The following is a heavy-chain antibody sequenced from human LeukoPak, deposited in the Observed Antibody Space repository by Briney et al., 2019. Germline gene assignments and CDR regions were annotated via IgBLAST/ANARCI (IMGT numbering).Heavy chain of an antibody. CDR3: ARGRYGSGGYFFDY. Sequence: SETLSLTCTVSGGSISSYYWSWIRQPPGKGLEWIGTRFTSGSTNYNPSLKSRVTMSVDTSKNQFSLKLSSVTAADTAVYYCARGRYGSGGYFFDYWGRGTLVTVSS. CDR2: RFTSGST. CDR1: GGSISSYY. D-gene: IGHD3-10*01. J-gene: IGHJ4*02. V-gene: IGHV4-4*07.